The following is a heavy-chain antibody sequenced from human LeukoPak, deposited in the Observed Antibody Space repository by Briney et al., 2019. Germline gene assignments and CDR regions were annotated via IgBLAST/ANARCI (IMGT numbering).Heavy chain of an antibody. D-gene: IGHD1-26*01. Sequence: PSETLSLTCTVSSDSIFTSNWWSWVRQPPGKGLEWIGQIFHSGSTSYSPSLKSRVTISMDKSKNQISLRLTSVTAADTAVYYCARWASGSDVGYIDYWGQGTLVTVSS. CDR3: ARWASGSDVGYIDY. V-gene: IGHV4-4*02. CDR2: IFHSGST. CDR1: SDSIFTSNW. J-gene: IGHJ4*02.